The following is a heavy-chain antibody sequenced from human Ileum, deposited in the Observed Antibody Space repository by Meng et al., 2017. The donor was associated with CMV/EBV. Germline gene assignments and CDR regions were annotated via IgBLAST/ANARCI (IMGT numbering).Heavy chain of an antibody. CDR1: GFTFSSYW. V-gene: IGHV3-74*01. D-gene: IGHD3-10*01. J-gene: IGHJ5*02. CDR2: IDDDGRSI. CDR3: ARGPRIGSTYGLDP. Sequence: ATSGFTFSSYWIHWVRQAPGKGLVWVSRIDDDGRSITYAESVKGRFTISKDKAKNTVYLQMNSLRDEDTAVYYCARGPRIGSTYGLDPWGQGTLVTVSS.